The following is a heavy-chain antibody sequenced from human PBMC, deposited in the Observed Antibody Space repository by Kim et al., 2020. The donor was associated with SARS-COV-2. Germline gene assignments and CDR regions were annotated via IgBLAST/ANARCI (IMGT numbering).Heavy chain of an antibody. CDR3: ARRADYDFWSGYYSTYYYYFGMDV. CDR2: ISSSSSTI. CDR1: GFTFSSYS. Sequence: GGSLRLSCAASGFTFSSYSMNWVRQAPGKGLEWVSYISSSSSTIYYADSVKGRFTISRDNAKNSLYLQMNSLRDEDTAVYYCARRADYDFWSGYYSTYYYYFGMDVGGQGTTVTVSS. V-gene: IGHV3-48*02. D-gene: IGHD3-3*01. J-gene: IGHJ6*02.